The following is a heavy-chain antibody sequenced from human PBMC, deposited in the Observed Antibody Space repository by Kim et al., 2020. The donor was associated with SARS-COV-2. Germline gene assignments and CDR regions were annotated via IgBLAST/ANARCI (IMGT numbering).Heavy chain of an antibody. CDR1: GFTFSSYA. CDR2: IYSGGSST. CDR3: AKGDSPRGVTLPQDY. Sequence: GGSLRLSCAASGFTFSSYAMSWVRQAPGKGLEWVSVIYSGGSSTYYADSVKGRFTISRDNSKNTLYLQMNSLRAEDTAVYYCAKGDSPRGVTLPQDYWGQGTLVTVSS. J-gene: IGHJ4*02. D-gene: IGHD3-3*01. V-gene: IGHV3-23*03.